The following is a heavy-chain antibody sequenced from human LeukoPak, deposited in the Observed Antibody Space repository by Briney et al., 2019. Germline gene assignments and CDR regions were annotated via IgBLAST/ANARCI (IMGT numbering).Heavy chain of an antibody. CDR2: INHSGST. J-gene: IGHJ4*02. CDR3: ARDGVGSSWSFDY. D-gene: IGHD6-13*01. V-gene: IGHV4-34*01. Sequence: PSETLSLTCAVYGGSFSGYYWSWIRQPPGKGLEWIGEINHSGSTNYNPSLKSRVTMSVDTSKNQFSLKLSSVTAADTAVYYCARDGVGSSWSFDYWGQGTLVTVSS. CDR1: GGSFSGYY.